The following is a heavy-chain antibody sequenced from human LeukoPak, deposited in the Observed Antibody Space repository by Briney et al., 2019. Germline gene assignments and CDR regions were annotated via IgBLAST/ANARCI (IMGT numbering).Heavy chain of an antibody. D-gene: IGHD3-10*01. J-gene: IGHJ6*02. CDR1: GGSINSGSYY. CDR3: ARERMVRGAMRNYYYGMDV. CDR2: VYTSGST. V-gene: IGHV4-61*02. Sequence: PSETLSLTCTVSGGSINSGSYYWSWIRQPAGKGLEWIGRVYTSGSTNYNPSLKSRVTISVDTSKNQFSLKLSSVTAADTAVYYCARERMVRGAMRNYYYGMDVWGQGTTVTVSS.